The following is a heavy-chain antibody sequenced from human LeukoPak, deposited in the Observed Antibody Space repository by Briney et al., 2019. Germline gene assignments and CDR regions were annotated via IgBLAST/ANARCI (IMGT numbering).Heavy chain of an antibody. CDR3: ARVPPLRSTVTTTGEYYFDY. D-gene: IGHD4-11*01. Sequence: GGSLRLSCAASGFTVSSNYMSWVRQAPGKGLEWVANIKQDGSEKYYVDSVKGRFIISRDNAKNSLYLQMNSLRAEDTAVYYCARVPPLRSTVTTTGEYYFDYWGQGTLVTVSS. V-gene: IGHV3-7*01. CDR2: IKQDGSEK. CDR1: GFTVSSNY. J-gene: IGHJ4*02.